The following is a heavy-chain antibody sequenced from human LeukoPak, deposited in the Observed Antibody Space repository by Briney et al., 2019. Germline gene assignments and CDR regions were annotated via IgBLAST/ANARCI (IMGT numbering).Heavy chain of an antibody. CDR2: IFPSGGEI. V-gene: IGHV3-23*01. J-gene: IGHJ3*01. CDR3: ARDGADNSGYYFGSL. CDR1: GFTFSTFA. Sequence: PGGSLRLSCAASGFTFSTFAMIWVRQPPGKGLEWVSSIFPSGGEIHYADSVRGRFTISRDNSKSTLSLQMNSLRVEDTAVYYCARDGADNSGYYFGSLWGQGTMVTVSS. D-gene: IGHD3-22*01.